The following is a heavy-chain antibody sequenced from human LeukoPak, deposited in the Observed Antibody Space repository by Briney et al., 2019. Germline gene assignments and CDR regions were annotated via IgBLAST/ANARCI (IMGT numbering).Heavy chain of an antibody. Sequence: PSETLSLTCTVSGGSISSSSYYWGWIRQPPGKGLEWIGSIYYSGSTYYNPSLKSRVTISVDTSKNQFSLKLSSVTAADTAVYYCARHDDSSGSYYYYYMDVWGKGTTVTISS. CDR1: GGSISSSSYY. J-gene: IGHJ6*03. V-gene: IGHV4-39*01. CDR3: ARHDDSSGSYYYYYMDV. CDR2: IYYSGST. D-gene: IGHD3-22*01.